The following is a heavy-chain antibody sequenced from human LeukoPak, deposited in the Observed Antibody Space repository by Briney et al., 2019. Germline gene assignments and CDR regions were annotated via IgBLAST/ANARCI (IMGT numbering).Heavy chain of an antibody. J-gene: IGHJ4*02. CDR2: ISGSGGST. V-gene: IGHV3-23*01. Sequence: SGGSLRLSRAASGFTFSSYAMSWVRQAPGKGLEWVSAISGSGGSTYYADSVKGRFTISRDNTKNTLYLQMNSLRAEDTAVYYCAKVQDYYDSSGYLIALDYWGQGTLVTVSS. CDR1: GFTFSSYA. D-gene: IGHD3-22*01. CDR3: AKVQDYYDSSGYLIALDY.